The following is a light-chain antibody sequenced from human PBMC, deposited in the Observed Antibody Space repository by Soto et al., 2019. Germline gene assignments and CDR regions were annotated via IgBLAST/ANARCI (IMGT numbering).Light chain of an antibody. Sequence: QSVLTQPPSASGSLGQSVTISCTGTSSDVGGYNYVSWYQQHPGKVPKLMIYEVSKRPSGVPDRFSGSKSGNTASLTVSGLQAEDEADYYCSSYAGSNKSVFGTGTKLTVL. CDR3: SSYAGSNKSV. V-gene: IGLV2-8*01. CDR2: EVS. J-gene: IGLJ1*01. CDR1: SSDVGGYNY.